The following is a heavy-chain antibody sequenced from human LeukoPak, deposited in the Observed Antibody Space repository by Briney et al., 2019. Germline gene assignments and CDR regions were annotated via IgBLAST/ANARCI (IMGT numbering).Heavy chain of an antibody. Sequence: GGSLRLSCQASGFTFNNYAMSWVRQAPGKGLEWVSLIYSGGSTYYADSVRGRFTISRDNSKNTLYLQMNSLRAEDTAVYYCSREGYFDSSGPSGWGQGTLVTVSS. J-gene: IGHJ4*02. CDR3: SREGYFDSSGPSG. CDR1: GFTFNNYA. D-gene: IGHD3-22*01. CDR2: IYSGGST. V-gene: IGHV3-66*01.